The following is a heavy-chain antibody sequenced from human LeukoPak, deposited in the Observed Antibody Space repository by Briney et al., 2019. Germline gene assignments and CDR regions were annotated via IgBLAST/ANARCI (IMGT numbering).Heavy chain of an antibody. V-gene: IGHV1-18*01. CDR2: ISAYNGNT. Sequence: ASVKVSCKASGYTFTSYGISWVRQAPGQGLEWMGWISAYNGNTNYAQKLQGRVTMTTDTSTSTAYMELRSLRSDDTAVYYCARGGYDILTGPNWFDHWGQGTLVTVSS. CDR1: GYTFTSYG. J-gene: IGHJ5*02. D-gene: IGHD3-9*01. CDR3: ARGGYDILTGPNWFDH.